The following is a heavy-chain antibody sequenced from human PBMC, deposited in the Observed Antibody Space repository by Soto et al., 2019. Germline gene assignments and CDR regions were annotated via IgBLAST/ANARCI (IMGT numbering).Heavy chain of an antibody. CDR1: GFTFSSYG. V-gene: IGHV3-30*18. J-gene: IGHJ6*02. CDR3: AKAIQAAMAPYYYYYGMDV. CDR2: ISYDGSNK. Sequence: TLSCAASGFTFSSYGMHRVHQALGKGLEWVAVISYDGSNKYYADSVKGRSTISRDNSKNTRYLQMNSLRAEDTAVYYCAKAIQAAMAPYYYYYGMDVWGQVTTVTVS. D-gene: IGHD5-18*01.